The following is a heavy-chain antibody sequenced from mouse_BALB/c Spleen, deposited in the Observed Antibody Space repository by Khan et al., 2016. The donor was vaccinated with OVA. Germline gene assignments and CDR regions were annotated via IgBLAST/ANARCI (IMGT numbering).Heavy chain of an antibody. Sequence: VQLQQSGPELVKPGASVKISCKASGYSFTGYFMNWVMQSHGKSLVWIGRINPHVGETLFNPKFKGKATLTVDESSSTAHMELRSLASEDTAVYYCARVYRSDFDYWGQGTTLTVSS. J-gene: IGHJ2*01. CDR2: INPHVGET. CDR1: GYSFTGYF. V-gene: IGHV1-20*02. CDR3: ARVYRSDFDY. D-gene: IGHD1-1*01.